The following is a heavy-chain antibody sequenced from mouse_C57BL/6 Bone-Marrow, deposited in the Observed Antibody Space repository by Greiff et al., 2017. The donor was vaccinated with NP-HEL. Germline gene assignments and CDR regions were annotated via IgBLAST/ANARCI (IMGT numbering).Heavy chain of an antibody. CDR3: ARQYYGNYLCAMDY. D-gene: IGHD2-1*01. V-gene: IGHV5-9*01. CDR2: ISGGGGNT. J-gene: IGHJ4*01. CDR1: GFTFSSYT. Sequence: EVKLVESGGGLVKPGGSLKLSCAASGFTFSSYTMSWVRQTPEKRLEWVATISGGGGNTYYPDSVKGRFPISRDNAKNTLYLQMSSLMSEDTALYYCARQYYGNYLCAMDYWGQGTSVTVSS.